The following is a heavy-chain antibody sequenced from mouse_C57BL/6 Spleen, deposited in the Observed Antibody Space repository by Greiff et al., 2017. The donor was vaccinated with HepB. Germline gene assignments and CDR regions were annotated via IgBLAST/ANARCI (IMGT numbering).Heavy chain of an antibody. Sequence: EVQRVESGGDLVKPGGSLKLSCAASGFTFSSYGMSWVRQTPDKRLEWVATISSGGSYTYYPDSVKGRFTISRDNAKNTLYLQMSSLKSEDTAMYYCASSYYYGSSNHYCAMDYWGQGTSVTVSS. V-gene: IGHV5-6*01. CDR1: GFTFSSYG. J-gene: IGHJ4*01. D-gene: IGHD1-1*01. CDR3: ASSYYYGSSNHYCAMDY. CDR2: ISSGGSYT.